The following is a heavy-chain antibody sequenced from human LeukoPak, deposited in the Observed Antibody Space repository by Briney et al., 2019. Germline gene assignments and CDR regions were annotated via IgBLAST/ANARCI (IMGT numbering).Heavy chain of an antibody. J-gene: IGHJ4*02. CDR3: ARGAIQGSFGGFDY. V-gene: IGHV4-61*02. Sequence: SQTLSLTCTVSGGSISSGSYYWSWIRQPAGKGPEWIGRIYTSGSTNYNPSLKSRVTISVDTSKNQFSLKLSSVTAADTAVYYCARGAIQGSFGGFDYWGQGTLVTVSS. CDR1: GGSISSGSYY. CDR2: IYTSGST. D-gene: IGHD5-18*01.